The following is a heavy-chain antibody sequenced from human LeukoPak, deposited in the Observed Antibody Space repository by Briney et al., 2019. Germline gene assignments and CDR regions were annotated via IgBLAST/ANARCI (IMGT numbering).Heavy chain of an antibody. CDR3: TLVDREIGYCRSTRCLNWFDP. CDR2: IRSKANSYAT. J-gene: IGHJ5*02. V-gene: IGHV3-73*01. D-gene: IGHD2-2*01. CDR1: GFTFSGSA. Sequence: GGSLRLSCAASGFTFSGSAMHWVRQASAKGLEWVGRIRSKANSYATAYAASVKGRFTISRDDSKNTAYLQMNSLKTEDTAVYYCTLVDREIGYCRSTRCLNWFDPWGQGTLVTVSS.